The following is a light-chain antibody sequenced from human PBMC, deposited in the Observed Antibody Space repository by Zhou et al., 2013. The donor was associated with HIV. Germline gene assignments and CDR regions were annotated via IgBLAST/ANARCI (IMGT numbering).Light chain of an antibody. J-gene: IGKJ4*01. CDR1: QGFSNY. CDR3: QQYDDLSPLT. CDR2: AAS. Sequence: DIQMTQSPSSLSASVGDRVTITCRARQGFSNYLAWYQQKPGKVPKLLIYAASTLQSGVPSRFSGSGSGTDFTLTISSLQPEDVATYYCQQYDDLSPLTFGGGTKVEIK. V-gene: IGKV1-27*01.